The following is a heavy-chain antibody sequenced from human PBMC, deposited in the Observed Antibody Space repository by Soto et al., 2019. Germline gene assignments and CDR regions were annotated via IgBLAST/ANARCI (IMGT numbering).Heavy chain of an antibody. CDR2: IIPIFGTA. V-gene: IGHV1-69*13. CDR1: GGTFSSYA. Sequence: SVKVSCKASGGTFSSYAISWVRQAPGQGLEWMGGIIPIFGTANYAQKFQGRVTITADESTSTAYMELSSLRSEDTAVYYCATTPYYYDSSGYSHHLYYYYGMDVWGQGTTVTVSS. D-gene: IGHD3-22*01. CDR3: ATTPYYYDSSGYSHHLYYYYGMDV. J-gene: IGHJ6*02.